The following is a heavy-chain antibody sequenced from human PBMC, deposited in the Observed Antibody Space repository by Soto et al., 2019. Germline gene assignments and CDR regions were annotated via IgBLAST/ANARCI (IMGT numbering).Heavy chain of an antibody. V-gene: IGHV1-3*05. CDR3: ARPWVVVTAPDY. D-gene: IGHD2-21*02. CDR1: GYTFTSYA. J-gene: IGHJ4*02. Sequence: QVQLVQSGAEEKKPGASVKVSCKASGYTFTSYAMHWVRQAPGQRLEWMGWINAGNGNTKYSQKFQGRVTITRDTSASTAYMELISLRSEHTAVHYLARPWVVVTAPDYWGQGTLVTVSS. CDR2: INAGNGNT.